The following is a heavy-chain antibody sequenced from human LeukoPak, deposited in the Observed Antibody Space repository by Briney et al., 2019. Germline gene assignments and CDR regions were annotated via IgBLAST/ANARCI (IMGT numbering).Heavy chain of an antibody. Sequence: PGGSLRLSCAASGFAFSSYAMSWVRLAPGKGLEWVSAISGSGSNTYYTDSVKGRFAISRDNSRNTLYLQMSSLRAEDAAAYYCAKGGNFDYWGQGTLVTVSS. J-gene: IGHJ4*02. CDR1: GFAFSSYA. CDR2: ISGSGSNT. CDR3: AKGGNFDY. D-gene: IGHD2-15*01. V-gene: IGHV3-23*01.